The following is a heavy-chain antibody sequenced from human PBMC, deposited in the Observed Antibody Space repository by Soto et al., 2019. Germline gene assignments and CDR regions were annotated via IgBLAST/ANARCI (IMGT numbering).Heavy chain of an antibody. D-gene: IGHD3-22*01. CDR2: IDSSGST. J-gene: IGHJ5*02. V-gene: IGHV4-39*01. Sequence: QLQLQESGPGLVKPSETLSLTCSVSVGSISSSSYYWGWIRQPPGKGLEWIGRIDSSGSTYYNPSLKSRVTISVDTSKNQFSLKLSSMTAADPAVYYCAGGLFGYYDSSGPTNHNWFDPWGQGTLVTVSS. CDR3: AGGLFGYYDSSGPTNHNWFDP. CDR1: VGSISSSSYY.